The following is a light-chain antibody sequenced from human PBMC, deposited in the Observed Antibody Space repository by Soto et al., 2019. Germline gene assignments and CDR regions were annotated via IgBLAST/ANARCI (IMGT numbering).Light chain of an antibody. V-gene: IGKV1-39*01. CDR1: QTLSTY. J-gene: IGKJ2*01. CDR3: QQSLGIPYT. Sequence: DIQMTQSPSALSASVGDRVTITCRASQTLSTYLNWYQQKPGKAPKILIYAASTLQSGVPSRFSGRGSGTDFTLTISRLQPEDFATYYCQQSLGIPYTFGQGTRLEIK. CDR2: AAS.